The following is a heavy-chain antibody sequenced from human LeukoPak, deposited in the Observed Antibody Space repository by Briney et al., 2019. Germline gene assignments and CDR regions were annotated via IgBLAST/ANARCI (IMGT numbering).Heavy chain of an antibody. CDR2: IYYSGST. Sequence: SETLSLTCTVSGGSISSSSYYWGWIRQPPRKGLEWIGSIYYSGSTYYNPSLKSRVTISVDTSKNQFSLRLSSVTAADTAVYYCARETGTTGTTDYYYYMDVWGKGTTVTVSS. D-gene: IGHD1-1*01. CDR1: GGSISSSSYY. V-gene: IGHV4-39*07. J-gene: IGHJ6*03. CDR3: ARETGTTGTTDYYYYMDV.